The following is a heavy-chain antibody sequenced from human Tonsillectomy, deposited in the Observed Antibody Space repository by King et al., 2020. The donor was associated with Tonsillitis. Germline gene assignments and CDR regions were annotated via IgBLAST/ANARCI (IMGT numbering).Heavy chain of an antibody. D-gene: IGHD4-17*01. CDR3: AIRDYDGWFDP. V-gene: IGHV4-4*02. CDR1: SGSIRNGIR. J-gene: IGHJ5*02. CDR2: IFTSGTA. Sequence: VQLQESGPGLVKPSGTLSLTCTVSSGSIRNGIRWTWIRQPPGKGLEWIGDIFTSGTANYNPSLRSRVTMSIDKSKNQFSLKVNSVTAADTAIYYCAIRDYDGWFDPWGQGTLVTVSS.